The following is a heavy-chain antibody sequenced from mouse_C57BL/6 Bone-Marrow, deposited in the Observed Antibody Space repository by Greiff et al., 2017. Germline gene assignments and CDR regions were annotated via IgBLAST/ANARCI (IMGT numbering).Heavy chain of an antibody. CDR3: ASGDYYGSSPFAY. Sequence: VMLVESGAELARPGASVKLSCKASGYTFTSYGISWVKQRTGQGLEWIGEIYPRSGNTYYNEKFKGKATLTADKSSSTAYMELRSLTSEDSAVYFCASGDYYGSSPFAYWGQGTLVTVSA. V-gene: IGHV1-81*01. D-gene: IGHD1-1*01. CDR1: GYTFTSYG. J-gene: IGHJ3*01. CDR2: IYPRSGNT.